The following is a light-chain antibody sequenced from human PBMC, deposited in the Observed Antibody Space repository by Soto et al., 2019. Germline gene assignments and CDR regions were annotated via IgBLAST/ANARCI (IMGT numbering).Light chain of an antibody. V-gene: IGKV3-15*01. CDR2: GAS. J-gene: IGKJ5*01. Sequence: ETVMTQSPATLSVSPGERATLSCRASQSVSSNLAWYQQKPGQAPRLLIYGASTRATGVPARFGGSGSGTEFTLTISSLQSEDFAFYYCQHYNNWPIAFGQGTRLEMK. CDR3: QHYNNWPIA. CDR1: QSVSSN.